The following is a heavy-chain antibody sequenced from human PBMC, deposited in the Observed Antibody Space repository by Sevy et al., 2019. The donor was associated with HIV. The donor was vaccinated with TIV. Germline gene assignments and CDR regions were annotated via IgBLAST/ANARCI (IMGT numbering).Heavy chain of an antibody. CDR3: ARGGYYDSSGYYYFDY. J-gene: IGHJ4*02. V-gene: IGHV4-30-4*01. D-gene: IGHD3-22*01. CDR2: IYYSGST. CDR1: RGSISSGDYY. Sequence: SETLSLTCTVSRGSISSGDYYWSWIRQPPGKGLEWIGYIYYSGSTYYNPSLKSRVTISVDTSKNQFSLKLSSVTAADTAVYYCARGGYYDSSGYYYFDYWGQGTLVTVSS.